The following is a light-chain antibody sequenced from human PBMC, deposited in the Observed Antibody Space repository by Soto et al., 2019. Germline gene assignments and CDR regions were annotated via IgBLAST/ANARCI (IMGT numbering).Light chain of an antibody. CDR1: QSVYINS. Sequence: EIVLTQSPGTLSLSPGDTATLSCRASQSVYINSLAWYQQKPGQTPRLLIYGASTRASAVPDRFSASGSGADFALTITRLDPEDFAVYYCQQYGNSHFTFGPGTRVD. CDR3: QQYGNSHFT. J-gene: IGKJ3*01. V-gene: IGKV3-20*01. CDR2: GAS.